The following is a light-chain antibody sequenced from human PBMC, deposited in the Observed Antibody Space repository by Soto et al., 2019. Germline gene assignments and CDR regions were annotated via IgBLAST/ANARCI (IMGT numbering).Light chain of an antibody. CDR1: QSVSSSY. Sequence: EIVLTQSPGTLSLSPGERATLSCRASQSVSSSYLAWYQQKPGQAPRLLIYGASSRATGIPDRFSGSGSGTYFTLTISRLEPEEFAVYYCQQYGSSRTFGQGTKVDIK. CDR3: QQYGSSRT. J-gene: IGKJ1*01. CDR2: GAS. V-gene: IGKV3-20*01.